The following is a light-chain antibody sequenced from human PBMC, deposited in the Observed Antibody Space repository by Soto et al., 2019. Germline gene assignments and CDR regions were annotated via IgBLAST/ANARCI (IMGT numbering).Light chain of an antibody. Sequence: EIVMTQSPATLSVSPGERATLSCRASQSVSSNLAWYQQKPGQVPRLLIYGASTRATGIPARFSGSESGTDFTLTISSLQSEDFAVYYCQQYNTWPFTFGPGTKVD. CDR2: GAS. CDR3: QQYNTWPFT. V-gene: IGKV3D-15*01. J-gene: IGKJ3*01. CDR1: QSVSSN.